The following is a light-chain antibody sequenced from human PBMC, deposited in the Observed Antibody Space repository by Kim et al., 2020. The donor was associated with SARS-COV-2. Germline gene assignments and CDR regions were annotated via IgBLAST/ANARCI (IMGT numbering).Light chain of an antibody. J-gene: IGKJ4*01. CDR2: KAS. CDR1: QSISSW. V-gene: IGKV1-5*03. Sequence: DIQMTQSPSTLSASVGDRVTITCRASQSISSWLAWYQQNPGKAPKLLIYKASSLESGVPSRFSGSGSGTEFTLTISSLQPDDFATYYCQQYNSYSPLTFGGGTKVDIK. CDR3: QQYNSYSPLT.